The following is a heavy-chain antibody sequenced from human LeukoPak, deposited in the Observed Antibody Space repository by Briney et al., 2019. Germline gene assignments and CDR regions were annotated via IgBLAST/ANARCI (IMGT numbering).Heavy chain of an antibody. D-gene: IGHD4-17*01. J-gene: IGHJ4*02. Sequence: GGSLRLSCVASGFIFSDYYMSWIRQAPGKGLEWVSYISSSASSIYYADSVKGRFTMSRDNAKKSLYLQMSSLRAEDTAVYYCARDGGSMTTVMAFDFWGQGTLVTVSS. CDR3: ARDGGSMTTVMAFDF. CDR1: GFIFSDYY. CDR2: ISSSASSI. V-gene: IGHV3-11*04.